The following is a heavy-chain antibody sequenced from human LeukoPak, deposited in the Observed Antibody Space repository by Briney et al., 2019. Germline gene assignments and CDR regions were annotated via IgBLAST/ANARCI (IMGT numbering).Heavy chain of an antibody. Sequence: GASVKVSCKASGGTLSSYAISWVRQAPGQGLEWMGGIIPIFGTANYAQKFQGRVTITTDESTSTAYMELSSLRSEDTAVYYCASKTEGHYGRETYYFDYWGQGTLVTVSS. CDR3: ASKTEGHYGRETYYFDY. J-gene: IGHJ4*02. V-gene: IGHV1-69*05. CDR2: IIPIFGTA. D-gene: IGHD4-17*01. CDR1: GGTLSSYA.